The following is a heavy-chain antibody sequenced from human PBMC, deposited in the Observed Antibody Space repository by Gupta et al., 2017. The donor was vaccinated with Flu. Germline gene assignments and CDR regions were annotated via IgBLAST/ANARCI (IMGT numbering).Heavy chain of an antibody. CDR3: PRGDCRCNTCYKFDY. V-gene: IGHV3-73*01. J-gene: IGHJ4*02. Sequence: VQPWVSLNLSCAASVGTFSGSAMHWVRQASGKGLEWVGLIRSKANSYATAYAASVKGRFTISRDDSKNTAYLQMNSLKTEDTAVYYCPRGDCRCNTCYKFDYWGQGTLVTVSS. CDR2: IRSKANSYAT. D-gene: IGHD2-2*02. CDR1: VGTFSGSA.